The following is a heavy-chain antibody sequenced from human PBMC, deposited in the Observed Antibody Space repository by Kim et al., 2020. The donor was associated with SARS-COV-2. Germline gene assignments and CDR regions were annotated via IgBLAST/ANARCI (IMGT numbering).Heavy chain of an antibody. V-gene: IGHV3-9*01. J-gene: IGHJ5*02. Sequence: VKRRFTISRDNAKNSLYLQMNSLRAEDTALYYCAKGRSYYYDSSVPGGDPWGQGTLVTVSS. D-gene: IGHD3-22*01. CDR3: AKGRSYYYDSSVPGGDP.